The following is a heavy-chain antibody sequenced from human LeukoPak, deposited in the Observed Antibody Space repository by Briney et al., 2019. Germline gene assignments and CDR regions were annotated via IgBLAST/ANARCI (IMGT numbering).Heavy chain of an antibody. J-gene: IGHJ5*02. CDR1: GGSISGYH. D-gene: IGHD3-10*01. CDR2: IYASGST. Sequence: SETLSLTCTVSGGSISGYHWSWIRQPAGKGLEWIGRIYASGSTNYNPSLKSRVTMSVDTSKNQFSLKLRSVTAADTAVYYCARGVINRFDPWGQGTPVTVSS. CDR3: ARGVINRFDP. V-gene: IGHV4-4*07.